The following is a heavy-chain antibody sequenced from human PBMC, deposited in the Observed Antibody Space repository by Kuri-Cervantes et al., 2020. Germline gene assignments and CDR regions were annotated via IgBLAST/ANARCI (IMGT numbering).Heavy chain of an antibody. CDR1: GYTFTGYY. CDR2: INPNSGGT. CDR3: ASLDTAIDYYGMDV. Sequence: ASVKVSCQASGYTFTGYYMHWVRQAPGQGLEWMGWINPNSGGTNYAQKFQGRVTMTRDTSISTAYMELSRMRSDDTAVYYCASLDTAIDYYGMDVWGQGTTVTVSS. D-gene: IGHD5-18*01. V-gene: IGHV1-2*02. J-gene: IGHJ6*02.